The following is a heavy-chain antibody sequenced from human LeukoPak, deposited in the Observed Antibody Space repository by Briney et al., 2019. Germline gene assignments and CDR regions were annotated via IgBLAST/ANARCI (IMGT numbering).Heavy chain of an antibody. CDR1: SGSISNYN. CDR2: IHYTGNT. V-gene: IGHV4-59*12. J-gene: IGHJ5*02. D-gene: IGHD3-3*01. CDR3: ARDPSRYYDFWSGYYGRVGWFDP. Sequence: SETLSLTCTVSSGSISNYNWSWVRQPPGKGKGLEWIGHIHYTGNTNYNPSLKSRVTISIDTSKNQFSLKLSSVTAADTAVYYCARDPSRYYDFWSGYYGRVGWFDPWGQGTLVTVSS.